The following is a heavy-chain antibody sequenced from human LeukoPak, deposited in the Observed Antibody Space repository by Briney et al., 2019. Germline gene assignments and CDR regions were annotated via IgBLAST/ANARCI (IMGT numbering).Heavy chain of an antibody. V-gene: IGHV1-2*02. CDR1: GYTFTSYG. CDR3: ARSVGATGFDY. D-gene: IGHD1-26*01. CDR2: INPNSGGT. Sequence: ASVKVSCKASGYTFTSYGITWVRQAPGQGLEWMGWINPNSGGTNYAQKFQGRVTMTRDTSISTAYMELSRLRSDDTAVYYCARSVGATGFDYWGQGTLVTVSS. J-gene: IGHJ4*02.